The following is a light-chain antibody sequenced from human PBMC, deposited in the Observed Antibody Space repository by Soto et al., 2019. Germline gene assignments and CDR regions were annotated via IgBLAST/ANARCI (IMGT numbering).Light chain of an antibody. V-gene: IGKV3-20*01. CDR2: ATS. Sequence: EIVLSQSPGTLSLSPGERATLSCRASQSVTNTYLAWYQQRSGQAPRLLVYATSTRAVGDPDRFTGSGTGTDFTLTISRLEPEDFAVYYCQHYGRSPMFGPGTKVEIK. CDR3: QHYGRSPM. J-gene: IGKJ1*01. CDR1: QSVTNTY.